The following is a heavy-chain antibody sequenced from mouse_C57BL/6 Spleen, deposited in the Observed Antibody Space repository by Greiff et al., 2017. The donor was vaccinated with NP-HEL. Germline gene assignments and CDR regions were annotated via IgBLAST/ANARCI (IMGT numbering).Heavy chain of an antibody. CDR3: ARSYYYGSTLDY. CDR1: GYTFTSYW. J-gene: IGHJ2*01. V-gene: IGHV1-55*01. Sequence: QVHVKQPGAELVKPGASVKMSCKASGYTFTSYWITWVKQRPGQGLEWIGDIYPGSGSTNYNEKFKSKATLTVDTSSSTAYMQLSSLTSEDSAVYYCARSYYYGSTLDYWGQGTTLTVSS. D-gene: IGHD1-1*01. CDR2: IYPGSGST.